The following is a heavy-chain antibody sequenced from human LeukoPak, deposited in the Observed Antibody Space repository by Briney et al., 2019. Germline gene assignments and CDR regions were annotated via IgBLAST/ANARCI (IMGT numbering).Heavy chain of an antibody. CDR1: GYTFTSYD. Sequence: GASVTVSCKASGYTFTSYDINWVRQATGQGLEWMGWMNPNSGNTGYAQKFQGRVTKTRNTSISTAYMELSSLRSEDTAVYYCARGRTGTTGYYYYYYMDVWGKGTTVTVSS. D-gene: IGHD1-7*01. CDR2: MNPNSGNT. CDR3: ARGRTGTTGYYYYYYMDV. V-gene: IGHV1-8*01. J-gene: IGHJ6*03.